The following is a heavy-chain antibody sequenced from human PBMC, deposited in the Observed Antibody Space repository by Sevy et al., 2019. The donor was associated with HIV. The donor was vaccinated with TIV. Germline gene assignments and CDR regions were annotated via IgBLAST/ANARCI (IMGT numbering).Heavy chain of an antibody. CDR2: IYHSGST. J-gene: IGHJ4*02. D-gene: IGHD3-3*01. CDR3: ARGVTIFGVVIIGGFDY. CDR1: GGSISSSNW. Sequence: SETLSLTCAVSGGSISSSNWWSWVRQPPGKGLERIGEIYHSGSTNYNPSLKSRVTISVDKSKNQFSLKLSSVTAADTAVYYCARGVTIFGVVIIGGFDYWGQGTLVTVSS. V-gene: IGHV4-4*02.